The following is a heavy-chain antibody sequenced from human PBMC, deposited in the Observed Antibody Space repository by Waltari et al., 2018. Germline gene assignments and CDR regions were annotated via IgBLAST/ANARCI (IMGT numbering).Heavy chain of an antibody. J-gene: IGHJ4*02. D-gene: IGHD7-27*01. CDR3: ARIETGASGY. Sequence: EVQLVESGGGLVQPGGSLRLSCAASGFNFSSYWMSWVRQAPGKGLEWVANIKQDGSEKYYVDSVKGRFTISRDNAKNSLYLQMNSLRAEDTAVYYCARIETGASGYWGQGTLVTVSS. V-gene: IGHV3-7*01. CDR1: GFNFSSYW. CDR2: IKQDGSEK.